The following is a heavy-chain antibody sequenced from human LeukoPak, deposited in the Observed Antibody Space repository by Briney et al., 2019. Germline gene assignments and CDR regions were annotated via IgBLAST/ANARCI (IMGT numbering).Heavy chain of an antibody. CDR3: VRAHSIHDYHYGIDV. CDR2: ISSNAISP. D-gene: IGHD3-3*01. V-gene: IGHV3-64*01. Sequence: GGSLRLSCAASGFTFSDFAMHWLRQAPGKGLEYVSTISSNAISPYYANSVKGRFTISRDNYMNMMYLQMGSLRDDDTAVYYCVRAHSIHDYHYGIDVWGHGTTVTVSS. J-gene: IGHJ6*02. CDR1: GFTFSDFA.